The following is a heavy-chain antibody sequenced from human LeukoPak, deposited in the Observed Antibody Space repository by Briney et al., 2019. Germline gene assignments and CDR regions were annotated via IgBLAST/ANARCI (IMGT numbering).Heavy chain of an antibody. D-gene: IGHD3-10*01. J-gene: IGHJ4*02. Sequence: SETLSLTCAVSGGSISSGGYSWSWIRQPPGKGLEWIGYIYHSGSTYYNPSLKSRVTISVDRSKNQFSLKLSSVTAADTAVYYCARLEYYYGSGSCWGQGTLVTVSS. CDR3: ARLEYYYGSGSC. CDR2: IYHSGST. CDR1: GGSISSGGYS. V-gene: IGHV4-30-2*01.